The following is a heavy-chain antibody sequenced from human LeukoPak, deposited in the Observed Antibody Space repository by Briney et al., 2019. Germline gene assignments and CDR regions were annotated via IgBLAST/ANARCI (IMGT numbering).Heavy chain of an antibody. D-gene: IGHD1/OR15-1a*01. CDR2: IYSSGYT. V-gene: IGHV4-4*07. Sequence: SETLSLTCTVAGGAIRSHYWNWIRQPAGKGLEWIGRIYSSGYTNDNPFLKSRITMSVDMSKNQFSLRLNSVTAADTAVYYCARGEHSVDSWGQGMLVTVSS. CDR3: ARGEHSVDS. J-gene: IGHJ4*02. CDR1: GGAIRSHY.